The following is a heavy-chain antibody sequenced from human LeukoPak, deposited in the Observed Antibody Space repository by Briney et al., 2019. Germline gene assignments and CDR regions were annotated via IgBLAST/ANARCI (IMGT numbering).Heavy chain of an antibody. V-gene: IGHV4-30-4*08. D-gene: IGHD2-2*03. CDR2: IYYSGST. Sequence: SQTLSLTCTVSGGSISSGDYYWSWIRQPPGKGLEWIGYIYYSGSTYYNPSLKSRVTISVDTSTNQFSLKLSSVTAADTAVYYCARDVGYCSSTSCYNWFDPWGQGTLVTVSS. CDR3: ARDVGYCSSTSCYNWFDP. J-gene: IGHJ5*02. CDR1: GGSISSGDYY.